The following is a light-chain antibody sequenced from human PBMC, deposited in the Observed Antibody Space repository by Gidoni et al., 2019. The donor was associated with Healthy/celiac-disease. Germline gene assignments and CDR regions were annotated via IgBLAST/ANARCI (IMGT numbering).Light chain of an antibody. V-gene: IGKV3-11*01. CDR2: ESS. Sequence: EVLMTQSPATLSLSPGERATVTCWASQSIGSYIAWYQQRPGQTPRLLIYESSRRAAGTPARFSGSGSGTDFALTITNPGPEDSATSYCQQRGEWPPGAAFGQGTRLEI. J-gene: IGKJ5*01. CDR1: QSIGSY. CDR3: QQRGEWPPGAA.